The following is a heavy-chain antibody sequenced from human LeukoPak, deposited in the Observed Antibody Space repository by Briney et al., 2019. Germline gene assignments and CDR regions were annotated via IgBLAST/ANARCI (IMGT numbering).Heavy chain of an antibody. Sequence: GGSLRLSCAASGFTFSSYSMSWVRQAPGKGLEWVSSISSSSSYIYYADSLKGRFTISRDNAKNSLYLQMNSLRAEDTAVYYCARDLLGWELHYFDYWGQGTLVTVSS. CDR1: GFTFSSYS. CDR2: ISSSSSYI. J-gene: IGHJ4*02. CDR3: ARDLLGWELHYFDY. V-gene: IGHV3-21*01. D-gene: IGHD1-26*01.